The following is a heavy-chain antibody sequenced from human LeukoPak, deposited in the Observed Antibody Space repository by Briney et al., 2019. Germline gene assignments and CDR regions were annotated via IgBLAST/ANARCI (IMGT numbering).Heavy chain of an antibody. J-gene: IGHJ3*02. Sequence: PSETLSLTCTVSGGSVSSGSYYWSWIRQPPGKGLEYIGYISYSETTSYNPSLKSRVTISVDTSKNQFSLKLTSVTAADTAVYYCARDKGLPQAFDIWGQGTMVTVSS. CDR3: ARDKGLPQAFDI. CDR2: ISYSETT. V-gene: IGHV4-61*01. CDR1: GGSVSSGSYY. D-gene: IGHD5/OR15-5a*01.